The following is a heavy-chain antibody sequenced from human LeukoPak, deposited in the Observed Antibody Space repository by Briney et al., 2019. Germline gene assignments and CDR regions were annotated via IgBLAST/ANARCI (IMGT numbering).Heavy chain of an antibody. J-gene: IGHJ4*02. CDR2: IVVGSGNT. CDR1: GFTFTSPA. V-gene: IGHV1-58*01. CDR3: AAQAGPNCIGSTLLSLY. D-gene: IGHD2-21*01. Sequence: AASVKVSCKAAGFTFTSPALQWVRQARGQRLEWIGWIVVGSGNTNYAQKFQERVTITRDMSTSTAYMEVSSLRSEDTAVYYCAAQAGPNCIGSTLLSLYWRRRTLVTVSS.